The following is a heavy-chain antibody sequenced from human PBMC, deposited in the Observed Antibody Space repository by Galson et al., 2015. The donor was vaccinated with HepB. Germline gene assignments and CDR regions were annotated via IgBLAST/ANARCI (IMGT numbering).Heavy chain of an antibody. CDR3: ARKGRDGYNYDY. CDR2: IIPILGIA. J-gene: IGHJ4*02. V-gene: IGHV1-69*02. CDR1: GGTFGSYT. Sequence: SVKVSCKASGGTFGSYTISWVRQAPGQGLEWMGRIIPILGIANYAQKFQGRVTITADKSTSTAYMELSSLRSEDTAVYYCARKGRDGYNYDYWGQGTLVTVSS. D-gene: IGHD5-24*01.